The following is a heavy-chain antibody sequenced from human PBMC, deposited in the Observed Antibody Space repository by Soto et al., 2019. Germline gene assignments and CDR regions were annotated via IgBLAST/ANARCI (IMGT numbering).Heavy chain of an antibody. CDR2: ISYDGSNK. CDR3: ARDQSSSSSETLYYYYYGMDV. J-gene: IGHJ6*02. CDR1: GFTFSSYA. V-gene: IGHV3-30-3*01. D-gene: IGHD6-6*01. Sequence: GGSLRLSCAASGFTFSSYAMHWVRQAPGKGLEWVAVISYDGSNKYYADSVKGRFTISRDNSKNTLYLQMNSLRAEDTAVYYCARDQSSSSSETLYYYYYGMDVWGQGTTVTVSS.